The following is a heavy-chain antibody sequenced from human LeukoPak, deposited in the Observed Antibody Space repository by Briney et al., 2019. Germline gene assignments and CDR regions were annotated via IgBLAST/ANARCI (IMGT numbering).Heavy chain of an antibody. CDR3: ARVRGAGYSYGSDAFDI. Sequence: PSETLSLTCAVYGGSFSGYYWTWIRQPPGKGLEWIGEIYHTGSTNYNPSLKSRVTISVDTSKNQFSLKLSSVTAADTAVYYCARVRGAGYSYGSDAFDIWGQGTMVTVSS. D-gene: IGHD5-18*01. CDR2: IYHTGST. J-gene: IGHJ3*02. V-gene: IGHV4-34*01. CDR1: GGSFSGYY.